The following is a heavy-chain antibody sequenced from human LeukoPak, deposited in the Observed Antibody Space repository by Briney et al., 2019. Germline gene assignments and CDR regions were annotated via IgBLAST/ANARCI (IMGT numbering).Heavy chain of an antibody. Sequence: SETLSLTCTVSGDSITSGDYYWSWIRQSPGKGLEWMGYVHHTGGTHYDPSLKSRLTISIDTSRNQFSLKLNSVTASDTAVYYCARVIGTGIYFDYWGQGTLVTVSS. V-gene: IGHV4-30-4*01. J-gene: IGHJ4*02. CDR2: VHHTGGT. CDR1: GDSITSGDYY. CDR3: ARVIGTGIYFDY. D-gene: IGHD1-14*01.